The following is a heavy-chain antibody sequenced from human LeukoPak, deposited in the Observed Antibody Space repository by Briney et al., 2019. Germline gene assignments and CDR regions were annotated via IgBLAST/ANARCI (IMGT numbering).Heavy chain of an antibody. Sequence: GASVKVSCKASGYTFTSYGISWVRQAPGQGLEWMGWISAYNGNTNYAQKLQGGVTMTTDTSTSTAYMELRSLRSDDTAVYYCARAPSSFIAVAGYYYYYGMDVWGQGTTVTVSS. D-gene: IGHD6-19*01. CDR2: ISAYNGNT. J-gene: IGHJ6*02. V-gene: IGHV1-18*01. CDR3: ARAPSSFIAVAGYYYYYGMDV. CDR1: GYTFTSYG.